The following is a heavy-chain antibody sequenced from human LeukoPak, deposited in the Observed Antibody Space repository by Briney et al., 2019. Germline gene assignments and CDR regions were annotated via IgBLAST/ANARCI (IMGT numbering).Heavy chain of an antibody. CDR1: GFTFSSYW. V-gene: IGHV3-7*01. Sequence: GGSLRLSCAASGFTFSSYWMSWVREAPGKGLEWVANIKQDGSEKYYVDSVKGRFTISRDNAKNSLYLQMNSLRAEDTAVYYCARLSGLDYFDYWGQGTLVTVSS. J-gene: IGHJ4*02. D-gene: IGHD6-19*01. CDR3: ARLSGLDYFDY. CDR2: IKQDGSEK.